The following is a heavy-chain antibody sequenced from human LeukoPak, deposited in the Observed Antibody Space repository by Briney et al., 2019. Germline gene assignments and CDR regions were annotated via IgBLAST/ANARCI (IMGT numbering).Heavy chain of an antibody. D-gene: IGHD5-18*01. J-gene: IGHJ4*02. CDR1: GFTFSSYA. CDR3: AREFRGYSYGYPFDY. V-gene: IGHV3-30*01. CDR2: ISYDGSNK. Sequence: PGGSLRLSCAASGFTFSSYAMHWVRQAPGKGLEWVAVISYDGSNKYYADSVKGRFTISRDNSKNTLHLQMNSLRAEDTAVYYCAREFRGYSYGYPFDYWGQGTLVTVSS.